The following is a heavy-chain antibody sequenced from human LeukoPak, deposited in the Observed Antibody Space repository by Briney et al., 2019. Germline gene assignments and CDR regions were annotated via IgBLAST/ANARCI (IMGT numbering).Heavy chain of an antibody. D-gene: IGHD3-10*01. CDR3: ARVLWFGAWYYMDV. V-gene: IGHV3-21*01. J-gene: IGHJ6*03. Sequence: GGSLRLSCAASGFTFSSYSMNWVRQAPGKGLEWVSSISSSSSYIYYADSVKGRFTISRDNAKNSLYLQMNSLRAEDTAVYYCARVLWFGAWYYMDVWGKGTTVTISS. CDR2: ISSSSSYI. CDR1: GFTFSSYS.